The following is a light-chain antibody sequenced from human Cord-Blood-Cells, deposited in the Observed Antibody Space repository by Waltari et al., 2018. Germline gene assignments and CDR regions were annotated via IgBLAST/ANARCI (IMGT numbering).Light chain of an antibody. CDR1: SSAVGGYNY. J-gene: IGLJ3*02. V-gene: IGLV2-8*01. CDR3: SSYAGSNNFEV. Sequence: QSALTQPPSASGSPGQSVTISCTGTSSAVGGYNYVSWYQQHPGKAPQRMIYEVSKRPSGVPDRFSGSKSGNTASLTVSGLQAEDEADYYCSSYAGSNNFEVFGGGTKLTVL. CDR2: EVS.